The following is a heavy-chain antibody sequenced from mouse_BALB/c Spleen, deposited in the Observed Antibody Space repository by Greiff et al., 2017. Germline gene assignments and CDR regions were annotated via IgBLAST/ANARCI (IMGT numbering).Heavy chain of an antibody. CDR1: GFAFSSYD. Sequence: EVKLMESGGGLVKPGGSLKLSCAASGFAFSSYDMSWVRQTPEKRLEWVAYISSGGGSTYYPDTVKGRFTISRDNAKNTLYLQMSSLKSEDTAMYYCARRDTMIRKAWFAYWGQGTLVTVSA. CDR2: ISSGGGST. V-gene: IGHV5-12-1*01. J-gene: IGHJ3*01. D-gene: IGHD2-4*01. CDR3: ARRDTMIRKAWFAY.